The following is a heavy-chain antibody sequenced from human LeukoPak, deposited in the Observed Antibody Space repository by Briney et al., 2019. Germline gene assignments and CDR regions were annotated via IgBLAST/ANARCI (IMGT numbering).Heavy chain of an antibody. CDR3: ARVPGYSSGWYAS. Sequence: GGPLRLSCAASGFTFSSYWMSWVRQAPGKGLEWVANIKQDGSEKYYVDSVKGRFTISRDNAKNSLYLQMNSLGAEDTAVYYCARVPGYSSGWYASWGQGTLVTVSS. V-gene: IGHV3-7*01. CDR1: GFTFSSYW. J-gene: IGHJ5*01. D-gene: IGHD6-19*01. CDR2: IKQDGSEK.